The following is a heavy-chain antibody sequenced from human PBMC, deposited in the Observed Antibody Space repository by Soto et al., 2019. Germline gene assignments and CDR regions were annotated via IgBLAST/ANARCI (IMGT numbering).Heavy chain of an antibody. CDR3: ATAAQTSAIDY. CDR2: IIPIFGTA. D-gene: IGHD6-6*01. V-gene: IGHV1-69*13. J-gene: IGHJ4*02. CDR1: GYTFTSYG. Sequence: GASVKVSCKASGYTFTSYGISWVRQAPGQGLEWMGGIIPIFGTANYAQKFQGRVTITADESTSTAYMELSSLRSEDTAVYYCATAAQTSAIDYWGQGTLVTVSS.